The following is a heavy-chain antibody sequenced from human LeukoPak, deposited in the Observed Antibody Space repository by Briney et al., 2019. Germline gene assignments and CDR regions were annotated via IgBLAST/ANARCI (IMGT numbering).Heavy chain of an antibody. CDR2: IYYSGST. V-gene: IGHV4-39*01. J-gene: IGHJ4*02. CDR1: GGSISSSSYY. Sequence: PSETLSLTCTVSGGSISSSSYYWGWIRQPPGKGLEWIGSIYYSGSTYYNPSLKSRVTISVDTSKNQFSLKLSSVTAADTAVYYCARQATVGRTGDLFDYWGQGTLVTVSS. CDR3: ARQATVGRTGDLFDY. D-gene: IGHD3-16*01.